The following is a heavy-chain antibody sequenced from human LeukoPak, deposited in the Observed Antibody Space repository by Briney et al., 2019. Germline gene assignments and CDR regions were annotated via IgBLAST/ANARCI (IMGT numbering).Heavy chain of an antibody. V-gene: IGHV3-53*01. Sequence: GGSLRLSCAASGFTVSSNYMSWVRQAPGKGLEWGSVIYSGDSTYYADSVKGRFTISRDNSKNTLYLQMNSLRAEDTAVYYCARVYYSGSSYVGFDYWGQGTLVTVSS. CDR2: IYSGDST. D-gene: IGHD1-26*01. CDR3: ARVYYSGSSYVGFDY. J-gene: IGHJ4*02. CDR1: GFTVSSNY.